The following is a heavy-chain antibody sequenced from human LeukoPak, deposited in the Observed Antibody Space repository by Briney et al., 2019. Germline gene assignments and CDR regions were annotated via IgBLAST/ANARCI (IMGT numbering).Heavy chain of an antibody. V-gene: IGHV4-31*03. CDR1: GGSISSGGYY. D-gene: IGHD3-22*01. CDR2: IYYSGST. J-gene: IGHJ3*02. CDR3: ARDLPEYYYDSSGYQIDAFDI. Sequence: SQTLSLTCTVSGGSISSGGYYWSWIRQHPGKGLEWIGYIYYSGSTYYNPSLKSRVTISADTSKNQFSLKLSSVTAADTAVYYCARDLPEYYYDSSGYQIDAFDIWGQGTMVTVSS.